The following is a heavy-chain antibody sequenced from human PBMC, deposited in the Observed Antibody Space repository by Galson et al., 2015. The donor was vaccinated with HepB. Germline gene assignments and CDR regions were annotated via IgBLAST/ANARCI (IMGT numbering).Heavy chain of an antibody. V-gene: IGHV3-48*01. Sequence: SLRLSCAASGFTFSSYSMNWVRQAPGKGLEWVSYISSSSTTIYYADSVKGRSTISRDNAKNSLYLQMNSLRAEDTAGYYCARRRFTGGFDPWGQRALVTVSS. J-gene: IGHJ5*02. D-gene: IGHD1-26*01. CDR1: GFTFSSYS. CDR2: ISSSSTTI. CDR3: ARRRFTGGFDP.